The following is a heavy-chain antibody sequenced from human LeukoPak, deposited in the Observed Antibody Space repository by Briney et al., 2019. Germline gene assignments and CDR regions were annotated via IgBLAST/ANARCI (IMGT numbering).Heavy chain of an antibody. V-gene: IGHV3-30*04. Sequence: GGSLRLSCAASGFTFSSYAMHWVRQAPGKGLEWVAVISYDGSNKYYADSVKGRFTISRDNSKNTLYLQMNSLRAEDTAVYYCARSGDSLGAFDIWGQGTMVTVSS. J-gene: IGHJ3*02. CDR3: ARSGDSLGAFDI. D-gene: IGHD4-17*01. CDR1: GFTFSSYA. CDR2: ISYDGSNK.